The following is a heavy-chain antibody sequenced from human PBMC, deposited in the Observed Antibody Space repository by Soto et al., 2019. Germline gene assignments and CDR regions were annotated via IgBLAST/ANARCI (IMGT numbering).Heavy chain of an antibody. CDR2: IYYSGGT. V-gene: IGHV4-31*03. Sequence: QVQLQESGPGLVKPSQTLSLTCTVSGGSISSGGYYWSWIRQHPGKGLEWIGYIYYSGGTYYNPSLKSRVTIAVDTSKNQFSLKLSSVTAADTAVYYCARDGGGLYYYYGMDVWGQGTTVTVSS. D-gene: IGHD3-16*01. J-gene: IGHJ6*02. CDR3: ARDGGGLYYYYGMDV. CDR1: GGSISSGGYY.